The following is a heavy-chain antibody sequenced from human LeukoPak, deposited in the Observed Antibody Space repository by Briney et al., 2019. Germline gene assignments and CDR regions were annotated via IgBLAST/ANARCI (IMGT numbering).Heavy chain of an antibody. Sequence: KPSETLSLTCAVYGGSFSGYYWSWIRQPPGKGLEWIGEINHSGSTNYNPSLKSRVTISVDTSKNQFSLKLSSVTAADTAVYYCAPVGGFNYYDSSGYYQTWGQGTLVTVSS. V-gene: IGHV4-34*01. D-gene: IGHD3-22*01. CDR3: APVGGFNYYDSSGYYQT. CDR1: GGSFSGYY. CDR2: INHSGST. J-gene: IGHJ5*02.